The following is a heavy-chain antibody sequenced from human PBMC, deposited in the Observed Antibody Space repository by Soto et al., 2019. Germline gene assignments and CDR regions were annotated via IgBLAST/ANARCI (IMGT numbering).Heavy chain of an antibody. V-gene: IGHV3-23*01. CDR1: GFTFSSYA. CDR3: AKGSGGSYLAPYFDY. CDR2: ISGSGGST. J-gene: IGHJ4*02. Sequence: PGGSLRLSCAASGFTFSSYAMSWVRQAPGKGLEWVSAISGSGGSTYYADSVKGRFTISRDNSKNTLCLQMNSLRAEDTAVYYCAKGSGGSYLAPYFDYWGQGTLVTVSS. D-gene: IGHD1-26*01.